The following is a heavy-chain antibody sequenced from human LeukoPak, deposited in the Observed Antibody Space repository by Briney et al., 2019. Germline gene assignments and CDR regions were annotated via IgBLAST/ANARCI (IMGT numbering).Heavy chain of an antibody. CDR1: GFTVSSNS. D-gene: IGHD4/OR15-4a*01. J-gene: IGHJ4*02. Sequence: GGSLRLSCTVSGFTVSSNSMSWVRQAPGKGLEWVSFIYSDNTHYSDSVKGRFTISRDNSNNTLYLQMNSLRAEDTAVYYCARRAGAYSHPYDYWGQGTLVTVSS. CDR2: IYSDNT. V-gene: IGHV3-53*01. CDR3: ARRAGAYSHPYDY.